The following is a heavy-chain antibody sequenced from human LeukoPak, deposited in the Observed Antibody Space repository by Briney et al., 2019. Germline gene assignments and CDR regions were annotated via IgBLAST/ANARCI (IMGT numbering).Heavy chain of an antibody. D-gene: IGHD2-2*01. J-gene: IGHJ4*02. V-gene: IGHV1-2*02. CDR3: ARGKMGSTSLYGY. CDR1: GYTFTGYY. CDR2: INPNSGGT. Sequence: ASVKVSCKASGYTFTGYYMHWVRQAPGQGLEWMGWINPNSGGTNYAQKFQGRVTMTRDTSISTAYMELSRLRSDDTAVYYCARGKMGSTSLYGYWGQGTLVTVSS.